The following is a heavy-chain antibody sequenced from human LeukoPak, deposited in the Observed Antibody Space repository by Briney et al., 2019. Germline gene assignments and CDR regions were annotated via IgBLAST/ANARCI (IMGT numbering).Heavy chain of an antibody. V-gene: IGHV3-53*01. Sequence: GGSLRLSCAASGFTVSSNYMSWVRQAPGKGLEWVSVIYSGGSTYYADSVKGRFTISRDNSKNTLYLQMNSLRAEDTAVYYCARGHIVVVPAAMSAEIFDYWGQGTLVTVSS. D-gene: IGHD2-2*01. CDR1: GFTVSSNY. CDR3: ARGHIVVVPAAMSAEIFDY. J-gene: IGHJ4*02. CDR2: IYSGGST.